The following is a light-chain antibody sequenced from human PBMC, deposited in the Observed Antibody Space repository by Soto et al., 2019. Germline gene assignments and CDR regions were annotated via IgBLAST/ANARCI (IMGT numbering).Light chain of an antibody. Sequence: QSALTQPRSVSGSPGQSVAISCTGTSSDVGAYNYVSWYQQYPGKAPKVMIYEVSKRPSRVPDRFSGSKSGNTASLTISGVQAEDEADYYCCSYTGTSYVFGTGTKVTVL. J-gene: IGLJ1*01. CDR2: EVS. CDR3: CSYTGTSYV. V-gene: IGLV2-11*01. CDR1: SSDVGAYNY.